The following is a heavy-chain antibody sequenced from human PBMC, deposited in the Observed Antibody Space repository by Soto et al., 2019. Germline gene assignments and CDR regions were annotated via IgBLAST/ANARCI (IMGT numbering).Heavy chain of an antibody. V-gene: IGHV4-4*02. CDR1: SGSISSSNW. CDR3: ARDRGYSYGYYEY. J-gene: IGHJ4*02. CDR2: IYHSGST. D-gene: IGHD5-18*01. Sequence: SETLSLTCAVSSGSISSSNWWSWVRQPPGKGLEWIGEIYHSGSTNYNPSLKSRVTISVDKSKNQFSLKLSSVTAADTAVYYCARDRGYSYGYYEYWGQGTLVTVSS.